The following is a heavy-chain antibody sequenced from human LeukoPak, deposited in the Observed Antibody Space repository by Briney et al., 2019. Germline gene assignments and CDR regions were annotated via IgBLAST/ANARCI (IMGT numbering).Heavy chain of an antibody. CDR1: GFTFSKYW. D-gene: IGHD6-19*01. J-gene: IGHJ4*02. CDR2: INTDGTVT. CDR3: ATKQWLAPPPDS. V-gene: IGHV3-74*01. Sequence: PGGSLRLSCAASGFTFSKYWMLWVRQAPGKRLESVSRINTDGTVTTYADSVKGRFTVSRDNADNTMFLQMNSVRDEDTAVYYCATKQWLAPPPDSWGQGTPVTVSS.